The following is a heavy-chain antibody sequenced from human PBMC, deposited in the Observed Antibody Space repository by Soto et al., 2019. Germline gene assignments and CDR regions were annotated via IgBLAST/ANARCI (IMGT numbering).Heavy chain of an antibody. CDR2: ISSNGGST. J-gene: IGHJ4*02. Sequence: GGSLRLSCAASGFTFSSYAMHWVRQAPGKGLEYVSAISSNGGSTYYANSVKGRFTISRDNSKNTLYLQMGSLRAEDMAVYYCASLAAAGYWGQGTLVTVSS. CDR1: GFTFSSYA. V-gene: IGHV3-64*01. D-gene: IGHD6-13*01. CDR3: ASLAAAGY.